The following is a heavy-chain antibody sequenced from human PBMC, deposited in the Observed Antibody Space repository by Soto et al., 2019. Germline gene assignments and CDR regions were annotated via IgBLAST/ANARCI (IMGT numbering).Heavy chain of an antibody. J-gene: IGHJ4*02. D-gene: IGHD4-17*01. CDR1: GASIITDNYF. CDR3: ARRRASDYGGNHHPYYFDR. Sequence: SETLSLTCTVSGASIITDNYFWVWIRQSPRRGLELVGSISYSGRTYDNPSLQSRVTISIDASKNQFSLKLTSVTTADTAVYYCARRRASDYGGNHHPYYFDRWGQGALVTVSS. V-gene: IGHV4-39*01. CDR2: ISYSGRT.